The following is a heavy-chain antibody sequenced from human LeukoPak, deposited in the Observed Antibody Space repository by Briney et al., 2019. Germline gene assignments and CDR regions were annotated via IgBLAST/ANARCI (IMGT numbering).Heavy chain of an antibody. CDR3: ARVGAGYSSGWFDY. J-gene: IGHJ4*02. CDR1: GGTFSSYA. Sequence: ASVKVSRKASGGTFSSYATSWVRQAPGQGLEWMGGIIPIFGTANYAQKFQGRVTITADKSTSTAYMELSSLRSEDTAVYYCARVGAGYSSGWFDYWGQGTLVTVSS. D-gene: IGHD6-19*01. CDR2: IIPIFGTA. V-gene: IGHV1-69*06.